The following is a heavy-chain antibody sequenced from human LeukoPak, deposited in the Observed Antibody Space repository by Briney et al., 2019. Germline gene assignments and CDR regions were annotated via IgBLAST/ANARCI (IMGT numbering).Heavy chain of an antibody. D-gene: IGHD3-10*01. Sequence: GGSLRLSCAASGFTFSDYYMSWIRQAPGKGLEWVSYISGSGSTIYYSDSVKGRFTLSRDNAKNSLYLQMNRLRVEDTAVYSCAREDYYYASGFWGQGTLVTVSS. CDR3: AREDYYYASGF. CDR1: GFTFSDYY. V-gene: IGHV3-11*04. CDR2: ISGSGSTI. J-gene: IGHJ4*02.